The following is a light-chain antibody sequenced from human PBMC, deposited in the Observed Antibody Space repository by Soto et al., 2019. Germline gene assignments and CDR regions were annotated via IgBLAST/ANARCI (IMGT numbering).Light chain of an antibody. CDR1: QSVSSNF. J-gene: IGKJ4*01. V-gene: IGKV3-20*01. CDR3: RQYGRSLGFA. Sequence: EIVLTQSPGTLSLSPGERATLSCRASQSVSSNFLAWYQEKAGQAPRLLIYGASSRATGIPDRFSGSGSGTAFTLTISRLEPEEFAVYYCRQYGRSLGFAFGGGTKVEIK. CDR2: GAS.